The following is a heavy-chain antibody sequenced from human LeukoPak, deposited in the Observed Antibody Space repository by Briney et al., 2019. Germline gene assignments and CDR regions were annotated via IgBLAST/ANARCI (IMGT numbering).Heavy chain of an antibody. Sequence: SETLSLTCTVSGGPISSSSYYWGWIRQPPGKGLEWIGSIYYSGSTYYNPSLKSRVTISVDTSKNQFSLKLSSVTAADTAVYYCARDAERVAEGMDVWGQGTTVTVSS. CDR2: IYYSGST. CDR3: ARDAERVAEGMDV. V-gene: IGHV4-39*07. D-gene: IGHD6-19*01. CDR1: GGPISSSSYY. J-gene: IGHJ6*02.